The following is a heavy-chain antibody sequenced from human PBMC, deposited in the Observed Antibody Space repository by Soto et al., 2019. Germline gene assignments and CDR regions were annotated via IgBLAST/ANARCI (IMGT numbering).Heavy chain of an antibody. CDR2: ISSSSSTI. CDR3: ARDGVTMDSFYI. V-gene: IGHV3-48*01. Sequence: GGSLRLSCGASGFTFSSYSMNWVRQAPGKGLEWVSYISSSSSTIYYADSVKGRFTISRDNAKNSLYLQMNRLRAEDTAVYYCARDGVTMDSFYIWCQGTMVT. CDR1: GFTFSSYS. D-gene: IGHD4-17*01. J-gene: IGHJ3*02.